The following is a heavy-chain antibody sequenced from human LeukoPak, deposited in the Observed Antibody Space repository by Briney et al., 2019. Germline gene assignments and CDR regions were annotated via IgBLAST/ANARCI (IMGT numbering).Heavy chain of an antibody. D-gene: IGHD3-10*01. J-gene: IGHJ5*02. CDR3: ARDPGTPHYYGSGSYVP. CDR1: GYTFTSYG. V-gene: IGHV1-18*01. CDR2: ISAYNGNT. Sequence: ASVKVSCKASGYTFTSYGISWVRQAPGQGLEWMGWISAYNGNTNYAQKLQGRVTMTTDTSTSTAYMELRSLRSDDTAVYYCARDPGTPHYYGSGSYVPWGQGTLVTVSS.